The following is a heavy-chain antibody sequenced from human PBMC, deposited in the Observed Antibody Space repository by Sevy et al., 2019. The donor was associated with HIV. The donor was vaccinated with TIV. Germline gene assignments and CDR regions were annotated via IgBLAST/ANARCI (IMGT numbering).Heavy chain of an antibody. D-gene: IGHD3-3*01. J-gene: IGHJ6*02. CDR2: IYHSGST. CDR1: GYSISSGYY. CDR3: ARLSFPFDFWSGYSENYYYGLDV. Sequence: SETLSLTCAVSGYSISSGYYWGWLRQPPGKGLEWIGSIYHSGSTYYNPSVKSRVTISVDTSKNQFSLNLGSVIAADTEVYYCARLSFPFDFWSGYSENYYYGLDVWGQGTTVTVSS. V-gene: IGHV4-38-2*01.